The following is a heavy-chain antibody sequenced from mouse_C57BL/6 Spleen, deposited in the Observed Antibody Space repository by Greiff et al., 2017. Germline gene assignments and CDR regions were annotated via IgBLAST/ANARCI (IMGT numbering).Heavy chain of an antibody. D-gene: IGHD3-2*02. CDR3: ARSTAQAYFDY. Sequence: VQLQRSGAELVKPGASVKISCKASGYAFSSYWMNWVKQRPGKGLEWIGQIYPGDGDTNYNGKFKGKATLTADKSSSTAYMQLSSLTSEDSAVYFCARSTAQAYFDYWGQGTTLTVSS. CDR2: IYPGDGDT. J-gene: IGHJ2*01. CDR1: GYAFSSYW. V-gene: IGHV1-80*01.